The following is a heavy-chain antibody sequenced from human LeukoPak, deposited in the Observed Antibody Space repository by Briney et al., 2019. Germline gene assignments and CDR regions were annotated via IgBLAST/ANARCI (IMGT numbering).Heavy chain of an antibody. D-gene: IGHD3-22*01. CDR2: IYYSGST. Sequence: PSETLSLTCTVSGGSISSSNYYWGWIRQPPGKGLEWIGSIYYSGSTYYNPSLKSRVTISVDTSKNQFSLKLSSVTAADSAVYYCARHRLGSGYYSGINNWFDPWGQGTLVTVSS. V-gene: IGHV4-39*01. CDR3: ARHRLGSGYYSGINNWFDP. J-gene: IGHJ5*02. CDR1: GGSISSSNYY.